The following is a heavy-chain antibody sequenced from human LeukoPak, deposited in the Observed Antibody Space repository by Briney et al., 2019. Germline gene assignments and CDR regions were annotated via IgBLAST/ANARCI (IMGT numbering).Heavy chain of an antibody. CDR2: IYYSGST. J-gene: IGHJ4*02. CDR1: GGSISSGGYY. V-gene: IGHV4-39*01. CDR3: ARHRYVGVTADY. D-gene: IGHD1-26*01. Sequence: PSETLSLTCTVSGGSISSGGYYWSWIRQHPGKGLEWIGYIYYSGSTYYNPSLKSRVTISVDTSKNQFSLKLSSVTAADTAVYYCARHRYVGVTADYWGQGTLVTVSS.